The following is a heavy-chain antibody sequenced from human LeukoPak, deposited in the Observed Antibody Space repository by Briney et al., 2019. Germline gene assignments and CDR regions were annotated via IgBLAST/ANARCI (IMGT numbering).Heavy chain of an antibody. CDR2: IYYSGST. J-gene: IGHJ4*02. CDR3: ARVGIRSGSSFDY. V-gene: IGHV4-59*01. D-gene: IGHD1-26*01. Sequence: SETLSLTCTVSGGSISSYYWSWIRQPPGKGLEYIGYIYYSGSTNYNPSLKSRVTISVDTSKNQFSLKLSSVTAADTAVYYCARVGIRSGSSFDYWGQGTLVTVSS. CDR1: GGSISSYY.